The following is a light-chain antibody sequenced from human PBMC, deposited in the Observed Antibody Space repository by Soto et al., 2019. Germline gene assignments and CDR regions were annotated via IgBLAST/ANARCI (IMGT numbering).Light chain of an antibody. CDR2: AAS. CDR1: QSINRY. CDR3: QQTYPTPFT. J-gene: IGKJ3*01. Sequence: DIELTQARCSLSASVGERVTLTCLASQSINRYINWYQQKPGKAPKLLINAASSLQSGVPSRFSGSGSGTDFTLTISNLQPEDFATYYCQQTYPTPFTFGPGTKVDIK. V-gene: IGKV1-39*01.